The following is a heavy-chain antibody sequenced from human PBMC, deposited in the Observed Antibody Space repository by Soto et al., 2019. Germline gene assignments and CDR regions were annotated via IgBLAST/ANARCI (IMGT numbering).Heavy chain of an antibody. CDR1: GFTFSSYG. Sequence: GGSLRLSCAASGFTFSSYGMHWVRQAPGKGLEWVALMSYDESNKYYADSVKGRFTISRDNYKNTLYLQMNSLRGEDTAVYYCATRSYYYFDYWGQGTRVTVSS. J-gene: IGHJ4*02. CDR3: ATRSYYYFDY. V-gene: IGHV3-30*03. D-gene: IGHD1-26*01. CDR2: MSYDESNK.